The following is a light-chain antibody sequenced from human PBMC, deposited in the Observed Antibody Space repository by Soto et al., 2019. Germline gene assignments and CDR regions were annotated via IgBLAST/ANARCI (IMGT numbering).Light chain of an antibody. CDR2: AAS. J-gene: IGKJ4*01. V-gene: IGKV1-39*01. CDR3: QQSFSSPPA. CDR1: QSISTY. Sequence: DIQLTQSPSSLSASVGDRVTITCRASQSISTYLDWYQQKPGKAPKLLIYAASTLQSGVPSRFSGSGSGTHFTLTISSLQAEDFATYYCQQSFSSPPAFGGGTKVEIK.